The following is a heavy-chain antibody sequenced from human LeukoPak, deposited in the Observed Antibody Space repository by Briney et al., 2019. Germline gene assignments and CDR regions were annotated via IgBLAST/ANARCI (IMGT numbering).Heavy chain of an antibody. CDR2: IYSGGTT. D-gene: IGHD3-10*01. Sequence: GGFLRLSCAASGFTVSRNYMSWVRQAPGGGLEWVSVIYSGGTTYYADSVKGRFTISRDNAKNSLYLQMNSLRAEDTAVYYCARSQSPRITMVRGVTWDYWGQGTLVTVSS. V-gene: IGHV3-53*01. CDR3: ARSQSPRITMVRGVTWDY. CDR1: GFTVSRNY. J-gene: IGHJ4*02.